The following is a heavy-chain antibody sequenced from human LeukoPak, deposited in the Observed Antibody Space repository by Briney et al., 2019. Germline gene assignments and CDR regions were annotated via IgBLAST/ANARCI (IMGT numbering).Heavy chain of an antibody. CDR3: ERDYVGASKRIVY. CDR2: IRYDGSNK. J-gene: IGHJ4*02. D-gene: IGHD1-26*01. V-gene: IGHV3-30*02. CDR1: GFTFSSYG. Sequence: GGSLRLSCGASGFTFSSYGMHCVRQAPGKGLEWVAFIRYDGSNKYYAHSVKGRFTISRDNSKNTLYLHMNSLRAEDTAVYDCERDYVGASKRIVYWVQGTLVSV.